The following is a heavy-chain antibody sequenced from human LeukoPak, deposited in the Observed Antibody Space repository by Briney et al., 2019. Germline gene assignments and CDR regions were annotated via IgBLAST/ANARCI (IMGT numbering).Heavy chain of an antibody. J-gene: IGHJ6*02. V-gene: IGHV4-31*03. CDR3: VREQRRDGMDV. CDR1: GGSISSGGSY. Sequence: SETLSLTCTVSGGSISSGGSYWSWIRQHPGTGPEWIGYIYYSGSTYYNPSLKSRVTISVDTSKNQFSLKLNSVTAADTAVYYCVREQRRDGMDVWGQGTTVTVSS. D-gene: IGHD5-18*01. CDR2: IYYSGST.